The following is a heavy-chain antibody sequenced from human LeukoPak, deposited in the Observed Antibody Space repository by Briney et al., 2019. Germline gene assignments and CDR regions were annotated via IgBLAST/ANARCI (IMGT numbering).Heavy chain of an antibody. CDR1: GYTFTGYY. D-gene: IGHD3-22*01. Sequence: GASVKVSCKASGYTFTGYYMHWVRQAPGQGLEWMGRINPNSGGTNYAQKFQGRVTMTRDTSISTAYMELSRLRSDDTAVYYCARHFWDRKYYYDRSGYYYPLPFDYWGQGTLVTVSS. CDR3: ARHFWDRKYYYDRSGYYYPLPFDY. J-gene: IGHJ4*02. CDR2: INPNSGGT. V-gene: IGHV1-2*06.